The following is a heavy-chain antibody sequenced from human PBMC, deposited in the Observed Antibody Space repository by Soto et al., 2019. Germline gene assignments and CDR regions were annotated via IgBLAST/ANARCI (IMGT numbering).Heavy chain of an antibody. CDR1: GGTFSSYA. D-gene: IGHD2-2*01. V-gene: IGHV1-69*13. CDR2: IIPIFGTA. Sequence: ASVEVSCKASGGTFSSYAISWVLQAPRQGLEWMGGIIPIFGTANYAQKFQGRVTITADESTSTAYMELSSLRSEDTAVYYCARDQNADIVVVPAAPYYYGMDVWGQGTTVTVSS. J-gene: IGHJ6*02. CDR3: ARDQNADIVVVPAAPYYYGMDV.